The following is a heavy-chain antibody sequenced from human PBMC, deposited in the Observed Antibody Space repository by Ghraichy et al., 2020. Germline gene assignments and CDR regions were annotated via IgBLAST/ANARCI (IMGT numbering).Heavy chain of an antibody. D-gene: IGHD2-2*01. V-gene: IGHV1-18*01. Sequence: ASVKVSCKASGYTFTTYGINWVRQAPGQGLEWMGWINSYNGDTNYAQNFQGTVTMTTDTSTSTAFLEMRSLRSADTAVNYCARAYCTTSRCFHFDLWGQGTPVTVSS. CDR3: ARAYCTTSRCFHFDL. J-gene: IGHJ4*02. CDR1: GYTFTTYG. CDR2: INSYNGDT.